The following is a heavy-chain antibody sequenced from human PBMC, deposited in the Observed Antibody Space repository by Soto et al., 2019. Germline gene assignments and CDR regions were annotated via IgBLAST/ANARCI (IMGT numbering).Heavy chain of an antibody. CDR1: GGSISSSSYY. Sequence: SETLSLTCTVSGGSISSSSYYWGWIRQPPGKGLEWIGSIYYSGSTYYNPSLKSRDTISVDTSKNQFSLKLSSVTAADTAVYYCASRYSSSWYVWFDPRGQGTLVTVSS. V-gene: IGHV4-39*01. CDR3: ASRYSSSWYVWFDP. J-gene: IGHJ5*02. CDR2: IYYSGST. D-gene: IGHD6-13*01.